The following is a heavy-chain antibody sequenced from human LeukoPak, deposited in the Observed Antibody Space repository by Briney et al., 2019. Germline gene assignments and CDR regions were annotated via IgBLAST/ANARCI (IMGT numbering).Heavy chain of an antibody. J-gene: IGHJ4*02. CDR2: ISYDGSNK. CDR3: ARDYYDSSGYYSFDY. CDR1: GFTFSSYA. Sequence: PGGSLRLSCAASGFTFSSYAVHWVRQAPGKGLEWVAVISYDGSNKYYADSVKGRFTISRDNSKNTLYLQMNSLRAEDTAVYYCARDYYDSSGYYSFDYWGQGTLVTVSS. V-gene: IGHV3-30*01. D-gene: IGHD3-22*01.